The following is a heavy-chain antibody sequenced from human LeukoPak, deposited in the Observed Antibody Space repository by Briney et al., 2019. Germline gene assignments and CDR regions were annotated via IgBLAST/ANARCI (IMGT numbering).Heavy chain of an antibody. CDR2: ISGSGGST. V-gene: IGHV3-23*01. Sequence: GGTLRLSCAASGFTFSSYGMSWVRQAPGKGLEWVSAISGSGGSTYYADSVKGRFTISRDNSKNTLYLQMNSLRTEDTAVYYCGRIAINANNGMDVWGQGTTVTVSS. CDR3: GRIAINANNGMDV. CDR1: GFTFSSYG. D-gene: IGHD1/OR15-1a*01. J-gene: IGHJ6*02.